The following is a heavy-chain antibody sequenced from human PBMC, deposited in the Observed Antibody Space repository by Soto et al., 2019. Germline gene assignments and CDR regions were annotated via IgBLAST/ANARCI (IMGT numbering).Heavy chain of an antibody. Sequence: GWSLRLSCAASGFTFSSYAMHWVRQAPGKGLEWVAFISYDGSNKYYADSVKGRFTISRDNSKNTLYLQMNSLRAEDTAVYYCARDLRVRYYDSSGSLHWGEGTLVTVSS. V-gene: IGHV3-30-3*01. D-gene: IGHD3-22*01. J-gene: IGHJ4*02. CDR1: GFTFSSYA. CDR3: ARDLRVRYYDSSGSLH. CDR2: ISYDGSNK.